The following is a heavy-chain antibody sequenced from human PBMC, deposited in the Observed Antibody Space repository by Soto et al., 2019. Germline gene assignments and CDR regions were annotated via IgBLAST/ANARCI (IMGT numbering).Heavy chain of an antibody. CDR2: MSPKTANT. D-gene: IGHD7-27*01. Sequence: ASVKVSCNASGYTFTSYDINWVRQTAGQGLEWMGWMSPKTANTGYAQKFQDRVTMTRSTSISTAYMELSSLTSEDTAVYYCTGGPPNWGFDSWGQGTQVTVSS. J-gene: IGHJ5*01. V-gene: IGHV1-8*01. CDR1: GYTFTSYD. CDR3: TGGPPNWGFDS.